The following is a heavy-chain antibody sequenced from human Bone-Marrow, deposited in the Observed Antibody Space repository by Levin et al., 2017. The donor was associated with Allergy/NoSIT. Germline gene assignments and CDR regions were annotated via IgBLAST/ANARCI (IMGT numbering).Heavy chain of an antibody. CDR2: ISWNSGSI. CDR3: AKDWRADSGSYSHYFDY. V-gene: IGHV3-9*01. J-gene: IGHJ4*02. Sequence: GGSLRLSCAASGFTFDDYAMHWVRQAPGKGLEWVSGISWNSGSIGYADSVKGRFTISRDNAKNSLYLQMNSLRAEDTALYYCAKDWRADSGSYSHYFDYWGQGTLVTVSS. D-gene: IGHD1-26*01. CDR1: GFTFDDYA.